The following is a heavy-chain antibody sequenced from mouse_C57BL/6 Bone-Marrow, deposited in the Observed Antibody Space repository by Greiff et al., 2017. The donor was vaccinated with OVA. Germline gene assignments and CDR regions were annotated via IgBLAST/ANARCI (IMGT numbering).Heavy chain of an antibody. CDR3: ARGRLPFAY. CDR1: GYTFTSYW. Sequence: QVQLQQPGAELVRPGTSVKLSCKASGYTFTSYWMHWVKQRPGQGLEWIGVIDPSDSYTNYNQKFKGKATLTVDTSSSTAYMRRSSLTSEDSAVYYCARGRLPFAYWGQGTLVTVSA. J-gene: IGHJ3*01. CDR2: IDPSDSYT. V-gene: IGHV1-59*01. D-gene: IGHD2-2*01.